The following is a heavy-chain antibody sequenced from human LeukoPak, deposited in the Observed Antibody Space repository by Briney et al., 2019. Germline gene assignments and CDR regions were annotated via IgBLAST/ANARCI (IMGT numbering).Heavy chain of an antibody. CDR3: ARGSSSWYSGGMDV. CDR2: ISSNGGST. V-gene: IGHV3-64*01. J-gene: IGHJ6*02. Sequence: PGGSLRLSCAASGFTFSSYAMHWVRQTPGKGLEYVSAISSNGGSTYYANSVKGRFTISRDNSKNTLYLQMGSLRAEDMAVYYCARGSSSWYSGGMDVWGQGTTVTVSS. D-gene: IGHD6-13*01. CDR1: GFTFSSYA.